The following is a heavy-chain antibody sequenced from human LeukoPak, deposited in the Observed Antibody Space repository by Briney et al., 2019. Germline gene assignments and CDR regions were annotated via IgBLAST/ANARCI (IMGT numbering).Heavy chain of an antibody. J-gene: IGHJ3*02. CDR3: ARGGFVFDI. Sequence: GGSLRLSCAASGFTFSSYEMNWVRQGPGKGLEWISYITTTDTTKYYTDSVKGRFTISRDNAKNSLYLQMHSLRAEDTAVYYCARGGFVFDIWGQGTMVTVSS. CDR1: GFTFSSYE. V-gene: IGHV3-48*03. D-gene: IGHD3-10*01. CDR2: ITTTDTTK.